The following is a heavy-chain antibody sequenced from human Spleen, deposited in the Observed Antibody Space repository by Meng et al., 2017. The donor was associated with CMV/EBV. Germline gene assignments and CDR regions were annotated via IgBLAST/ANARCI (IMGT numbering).Heavy chain of an antibody. CDR3: ARGRPAANWYFDL. D-gene: IGHD2-2*01. Sequence: GESLKISCAASGFTFSSYSMNWVRQAPGKGLEWVSSISSRSSYIYYADSVRGRFTISRDNAKNSLYLQMNSPRAEDTAVYYCARGRPAANWYFDLWGRGTLVTVSS. CDR2: ISSRSSYI. J-gene: IGHJ2*01. V-gene: IGHV3-21*01. CDR1: GFTFSSYS.